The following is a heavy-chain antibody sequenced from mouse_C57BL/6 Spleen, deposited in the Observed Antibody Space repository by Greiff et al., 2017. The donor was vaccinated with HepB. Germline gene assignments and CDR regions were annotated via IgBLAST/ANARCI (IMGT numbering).Heavy chain of an antibody. CDR3: AVYYPLYFDY. Sequence: QVQLQQPGAELVKPGASVKVSCKASGYTFTSYWMHWVKQRPGQGLEWIGRTHPSDSDTNYNQKFKGKAALTVDKSSSTSYMQLSSLTSEDSAVYYCAVYYPLYFDYWGQGTTLTVSS. D-gene: IGHD1-1*01. CDR1: GYTFTSYW. J-gene: IGHJ2*01. V-gene: IGHV1-74*01. CDR2: THPSDSDT.